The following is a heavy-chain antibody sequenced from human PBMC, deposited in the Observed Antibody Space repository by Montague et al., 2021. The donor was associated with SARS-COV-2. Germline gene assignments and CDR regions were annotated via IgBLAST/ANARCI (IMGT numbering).Heavy chain of an antibody. CDR1: GFIFGDYW. Sequence: SLRLSCAVSGFIFGDYWMSWVRQAPGKGLEWVANIKLDGSEQYYMDSMKGRFTVSRDNARNSLYLQMNSLRAEDTAVYYCVRATLYMDDWGEGTTVAVSS. CDR3: VRATLYMDD. J-gene: IGHJ6*03. V-gene: IGHV3-7*01. CDR2: IKLDGSEQ.